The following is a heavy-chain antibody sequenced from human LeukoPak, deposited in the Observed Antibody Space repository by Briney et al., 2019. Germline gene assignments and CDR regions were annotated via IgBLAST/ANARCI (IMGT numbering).Heavy chain of an antibody. D-gene: IGHD3-10*01. CDR2: IRSGGSPI. CDR1: GFTFSSYS. J-gene: IGHJ3*02. CDR3: TRGTYYHGSGDAFDI. Sequence: PGGSLRLSCAASGFTFSSYSMIWVRQAPGKGLEWVSYIRSGGSPIYYADSVKGRFTISRDNAKDSLYLQMNSLRAEDTAVYCCTRGTYYHGSGDAFDIWGQGTMVTVSS. V-gene: IGHV3-48*04.